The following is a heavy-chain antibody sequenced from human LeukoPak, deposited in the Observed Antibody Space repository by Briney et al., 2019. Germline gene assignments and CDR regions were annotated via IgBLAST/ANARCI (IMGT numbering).Heavy chain of an antibody. V-gene: IGHV3-20*04. J-gene: IGHJ3*02. CDR2: INWNGGST. Sequence: GGSLTLSCAASGFTFDDYGVSWVRRAPGKGREGGSGINWNGGSTGYADSVKGRFTISRNNAKNSLYLQMNSLRAEDTALYYCARDPGAMVRSVMGDIWG. CDR1: GFTFDDYG. CDR3: ARDPGAMVRSVMGDI. D-gene: IGHD3-10*01.